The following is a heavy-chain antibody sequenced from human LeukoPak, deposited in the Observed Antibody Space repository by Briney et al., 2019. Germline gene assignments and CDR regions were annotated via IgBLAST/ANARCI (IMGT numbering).Heavy chain of an antibody. J-gene: IGHJ4*02. CDR3: STSVGGTEFDS. CDR1: GYTFSRQY. V-gene: IGHV1-46*01. Sequence: ASVKVSCKASGYTFSRQYIHFVRQAPGQGLEWMGIINPSSGNTNYAQKFQGRVTMTRDTSTSTIYMDLSSLRSDDTAVYYCSTSVGGTEFDSWGQGALVTVSS. CDR2: INPSSGNT. D-gene: IGHD3-16*01.